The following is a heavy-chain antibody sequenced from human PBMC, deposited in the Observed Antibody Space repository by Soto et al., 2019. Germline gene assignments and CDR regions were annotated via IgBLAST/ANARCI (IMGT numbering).Heavy chain of an antibody. CDR3: ARVRGVANIVYFYGIAV. Sequence: SETLSLTCTVSGGSISSGGSYWSWIRQHPGKGLEWIGYIYYTGSTYYNPSLKSRVTISVDTSKNQFSLKLSSVTAADTAVYYCARVRGVANIVYFYGIAVWGQGTSVTVSS. D-gene: IGHD5-12*01. CDR1: GGSISSGGSY. V-gene: IGHV4-31*03. J-gene: IGHJ6*02. CDR2: IYYTGST.